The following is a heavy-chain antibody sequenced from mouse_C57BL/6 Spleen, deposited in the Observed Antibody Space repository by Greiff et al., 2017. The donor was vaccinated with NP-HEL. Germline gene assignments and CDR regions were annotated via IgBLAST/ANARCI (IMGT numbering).Heavy chain of an antibody. Sequence: EVQLVESGGDLVKPGGSLKLSCAASGFTFSSYGMSWVRQTPDKRLEWVATISSGGSYTYYPDSVKGRFTISRDNAKNTLYLQMSSLKSEDTAMYYCARHLVRGSTDYWGKGTTLTVSS. D-gene: IGHD1-1*01. V-gene: IGHV5-6*01. J-gene: IGHJ2*01. CDR2: ISSGGSYT. CDR1: GFTFSSYG. CDR3: ARHLVRGSTDY.